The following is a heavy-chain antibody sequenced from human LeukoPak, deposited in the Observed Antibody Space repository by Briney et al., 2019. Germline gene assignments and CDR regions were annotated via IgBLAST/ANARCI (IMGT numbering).Heavy chain of an antibody. Sequence: GASVKVSCKASGYTFIGYYIHWVRQAPGQGPEWMGWINPNSGGTNYAQKFQGRVTMTRDTSISTAYMELTRLRSDDTAVYYCAREGQLVGPTPKVHYYGMDFWGQGTTVTVSS. CDR3: AREGQLVGPTPKVHYYGMDF. CDR2: INPNSGGT. J-gene: IGHJ6*02. D-gene: IGHD1-26*01. CDR1: GYTFIGYY. V-gene: IGHV1-2*02.